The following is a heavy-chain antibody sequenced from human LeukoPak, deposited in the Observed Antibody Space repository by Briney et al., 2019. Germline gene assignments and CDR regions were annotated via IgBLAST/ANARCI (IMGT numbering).Heavy chain of an antibody. CDR2: IYYSGST. J-gene: IGHJ6*03. D-gene: IGHD1-1*01. Sequence: TLSLTCTVSGGSISSGSYYWSWIRQPPGKGLEWIGYIYYSGSTYHNPSLKSRVTLSVDRSKNQFSLRLSSVTAADTAVYYCARTPRYNWNDVYYYYYMDVWGKGTTVTVSS. CDR1: GGSISSGSYY. CDR3: ARTPRYNWNDVYYYYYMDV. V-gene: IGHV4-30-2*01.